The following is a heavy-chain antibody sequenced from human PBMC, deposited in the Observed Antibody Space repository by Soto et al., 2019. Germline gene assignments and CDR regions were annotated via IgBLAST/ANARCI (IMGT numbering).Heavy chain of an antibody. CDR3: ARGRSSGYYLQNYYYYGMDV. CDR1: GGSFSGYY. J-gene: IGHJ6*02. D-gene: IGHD3-22*01. CDR2: INHSGST. V-gene: IGHV4-34*01. Sequence: SETLSLTCAVYGGSFSGYYWSFIGQAACKWLEWIVEINHSGSTNYNPSLKSRVTISVDTSKNQFSLKLSSVTAADTAVYYCARGRSSGYYLQNYYYYGMDVWGQGTTVTVSS.